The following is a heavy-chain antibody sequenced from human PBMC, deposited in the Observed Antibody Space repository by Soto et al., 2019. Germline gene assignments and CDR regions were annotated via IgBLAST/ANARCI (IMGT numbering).Heavy chain of an antibody. J-gene: IGHJ6*02. Sequence: SQTLSLTCAISGDSVSSNSALWNWIRQSPPRGLEWLGRTYYRSKWYNDYAVSVKSRITINPDTSKNQFSLQLNSVTPEDTAVYYCARRSSSGWIYYYGMDVWGLGTTVPISS. CDR2: TYYRSKWYN. CDR1: GDSVSSNSAL. V-gene: IGHV6-1*01. CDR3: ARRSSSGWIYYYGMDV. D-gene: IGHD6-19*01.